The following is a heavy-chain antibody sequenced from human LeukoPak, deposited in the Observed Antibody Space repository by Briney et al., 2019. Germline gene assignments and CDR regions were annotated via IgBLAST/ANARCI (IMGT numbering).Heavy chain of an antibody. D-gene: IGHD1-14*01. V-gene: IGHV3-23*01. J-gene: IGHJ5*02. CDR1: GFTFSSYA. CDR2: ISGSGGST. CDR3: AKDGTRNWFDP. Sequence: GGSLRLSCAASGFTFSSYAMSWVRQAPGKGLEWVSAISGSGGSTYYADSVKGRFTISSDNCKNWRYLQMNSLRAKDTAVYYCAKDGTRNWFDPWGQGTLVTVSS.